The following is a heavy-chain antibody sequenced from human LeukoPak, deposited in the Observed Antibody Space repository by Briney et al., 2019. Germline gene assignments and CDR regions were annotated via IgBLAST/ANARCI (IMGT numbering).Heavy chain of an antibody. CDR1: GYTFTGYY. CDR2: INPNSGGT. Sequence: ASVKVSCKASGYTFTGYYMHWVRQAPGQGLEWMGWINPNSGGTNYAQKFQGRVTMTRDTSISTAYMELSRLRSDDPAVYYCARVNTGDYGDFLDYWGQGTLVTVSS. CDR3: ARVNTGDYGDFLDY. V-gene: IGHV1-2*02. D-gene: IGHD4-17*01. J-gene: IGHJ4*02.